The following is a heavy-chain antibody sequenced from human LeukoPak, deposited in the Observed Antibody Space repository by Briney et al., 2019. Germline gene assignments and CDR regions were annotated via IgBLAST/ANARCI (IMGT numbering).Heavy chain of an antibody. V-gene: IGHV4-34*01. Sequence: GSLRLSCAASGFTFSSYAMSWIRQPPGKGLEWIGEINHSGSTNYNPSLKSRVTISVDTSKNQFSLKLSSVTAADTAVYYCARGRNYYYGSGSYLDGWGQGTLVTVSS. D-gene: IGHD3-10*01. CDR3: ARGRNYYYGSGSYLDG. CDR1: GFTFSSYA. CDR2: INHSGST. J-gene: IGHJ4*02.